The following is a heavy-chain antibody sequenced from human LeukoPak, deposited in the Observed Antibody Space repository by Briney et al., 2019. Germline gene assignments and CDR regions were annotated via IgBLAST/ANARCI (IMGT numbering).Heavy chain of an antibody. Sequence: PGGSLRLSCAASGFTFSSYAMSWVRQAPGKGLEWVSAISGSGGSTYYADSVKGRFTISRDNSKNTLYLQMNSLRAEDTAVYYCAKDPGGVIVRYYFDYWGQGTLVTVSS. V-gene: IGHV3-23*01. D-gene: IGHD3-16*02. CDR3: AKDPGGVIVRYYFDY. CDR1: GFTFSSYA. CDR2: ISGSGGST. J-gene: IGHJ4*02.